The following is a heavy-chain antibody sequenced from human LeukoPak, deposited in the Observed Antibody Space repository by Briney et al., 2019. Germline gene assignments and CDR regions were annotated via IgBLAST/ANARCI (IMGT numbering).Heavy chain of an antibody. Sequence: GGSLRLSCAASGFTFSTYWMSWVRQAPGKGLEWVANIKQDGSEKYYVDSVKGRFTISRDNAKNSLYLQMNSLRAEDTAVYYCARDKQAMVRGVNDAFDIWGQGTMVTVSS. V-gene: IGHV3-7*01. CDR2: IKQDGSEK. CDR1: GFTFSTYW. CDR3: ARDKQAMVRGVNDAFDI. J-gene: IGHJ3*02. D-gene: IGHD3-10*01.